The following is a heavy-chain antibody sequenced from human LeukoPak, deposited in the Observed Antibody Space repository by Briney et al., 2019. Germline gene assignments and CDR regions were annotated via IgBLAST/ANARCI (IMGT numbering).Heavy chain of an antibody. D-gene: IGHD3-16*01. V-gene: IGHV4-39*01. CDR2: FYYNGVT. CDR1: GGSISSSVYL. CDR3: VRRNYVSGRIDP. J-gene: IGHJ5*02. Sequence: PSETLSLTCTVSGGSISSSVYLWAWVRQPPGKGLEWIGDFYYNGVTSYDPSLKSRVTISVDTSKNQFSLNLTSVTAADTAVYHCVRRNYVSGRIDPWGQGTLVTVSS.